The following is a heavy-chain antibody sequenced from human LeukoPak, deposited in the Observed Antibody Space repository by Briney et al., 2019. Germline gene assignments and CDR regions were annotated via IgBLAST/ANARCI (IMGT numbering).Heavy chain of an antibody. J-gene: IGHJ3*02. V-gene: IGHV3-48*04. CDR3: ARETGYSSSWRAFDI. CDR1: AFSFSGYN. Sequence: GGSLRLSCAASAFSFSGYNMNWVRQAPGKGLEWVSYISSSGSTIYYADSVKGRFTISRDNAKNSLYLQMNSLRAEDTAVYYCARETGYSSSWRAFDIWGQGTMVTVSS. CDR2: ISSSGSTI. D-gene: IGHD6-13*01.